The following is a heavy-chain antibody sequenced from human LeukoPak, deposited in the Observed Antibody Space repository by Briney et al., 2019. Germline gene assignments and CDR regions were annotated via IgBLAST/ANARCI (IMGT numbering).Heavy chain of an antibody. CDR2: IWYDGSNK. J-gene: IGHJ5*02. CDR1: GFTFSSYG. Sequence: GRSLRLSCAASGFTFSSYGMHWVRQAPGKGLEWVAVIWYDGSNKYYADSVKGRFTISRDNSKNTLYLQMNSLRAEDTAVYYCARDTFIGHGYYDSSGYYYGWLDPWGQGTLVTVSS. V-gene: IGHV3-33*01. D-gene: IGHD3-22*01. CDR3: ARDTFIGHGYYDSSGYYYGWLDP.